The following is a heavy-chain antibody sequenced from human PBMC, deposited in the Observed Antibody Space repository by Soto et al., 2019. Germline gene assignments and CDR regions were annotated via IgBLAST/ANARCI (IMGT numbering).Heavy chain of an antibody. J-gene: IGHJ6*02. D-gene: IGHD3-3*01. CDR1: GYTFSNYG. CDR2: ISLYSDGT. CDR3: ARDGRASGGYYSFRLITYGMDV. Sequence: ASVKVSCKTSGYTFSNYGITWVRQAPGQPLEWLGWISLYSDGTNYAQKLQGRVTVTTDTSTSTAYMEVRSLRSDDTAVYYCARDGRASGGYYSFRLITYGMDVWGQGTTVTVSS. V-gene: IGHV1-18*01.